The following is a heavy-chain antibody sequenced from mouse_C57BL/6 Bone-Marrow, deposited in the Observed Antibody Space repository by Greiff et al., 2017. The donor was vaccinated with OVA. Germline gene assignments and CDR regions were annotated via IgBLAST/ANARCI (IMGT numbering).Heavy chain of an antibody. CDR1: GFTFSSYA. CDR3: TRDRVMVRDWYVDV. V-gene: IGHV5-9-1*02. CDR2: ISSGGDYI. D-gene: IGHD2-1*01. J-gene: IGHJ1*03. Sequence: EVHLVESGEGLVKPGGSLKLSCAASGFTFSSYAMSWVRQTPEKRLEWVAYISSGGDYIYYADTVKGRFTISRDNARNTLYLQMSSLKSEDTAMYYCTRDRVMVRDWYVDVWGTGTTVTVSS.